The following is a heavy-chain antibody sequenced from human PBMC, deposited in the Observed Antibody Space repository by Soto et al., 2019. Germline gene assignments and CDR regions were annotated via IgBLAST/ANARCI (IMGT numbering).Heavy chain of an antibody. CDR3: AKGLLNGRWYAAD. CDR2: ITTNGHT. D-gene: IGHD6-13*01. CDR1: GFTFSNCV. V-gene: IGHV3-23*01. Sequence: EVRLLESGGVLVQPGESLRLSCETSGFTFSNCVMTWLRQPPGKRLEWVSVITTNGHTDYADSVKGRFTISRDNSKNTVYLQMNSLRAEDTAVYYCAKGLLNGRWYAADWGQGTLVTVSS. J-gene: IGHJ4*02.